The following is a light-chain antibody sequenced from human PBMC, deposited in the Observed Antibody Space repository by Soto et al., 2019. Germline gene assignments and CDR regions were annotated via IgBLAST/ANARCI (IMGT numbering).Light chain of an antibody. V-gene: IGKV3-15*01. Sequence: EIVMAQSPATPSVSPRERATLSCRASQSVSSKLAWYQQKPGQAPRLLIYGASTRATGIPARFSGSGSGTEFTLTISSLQPEDFATYYCLQHNSYPLTFGGGTKVDIK. J-gene: IGKJ4*01. CDR2: GAS. CDR3: LQHNSYPLT. CDR1: QSVSSK.